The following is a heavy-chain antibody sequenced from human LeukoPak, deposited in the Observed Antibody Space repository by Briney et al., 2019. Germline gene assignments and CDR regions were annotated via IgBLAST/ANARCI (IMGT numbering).Heavy chain of an antibody. Sequence: SVKVSCKASGGAFSSYAISWVRQAPGQGLEWMGRIIPILGIANYAQKFQGRVTITADKSTSTAYMELSSLRSEDTAVYYCARGAPRLSTVTTYFDYWGQGTLVTVSS. D-gene: IGHD4-17*01. V-gene: IGHV1-69*04. CDR1: GGAFSSYA. CDR2: IIPILGIA. CDR3: ARGAPRLSTVTTYFDY. J-gene: IGHJ4*02.